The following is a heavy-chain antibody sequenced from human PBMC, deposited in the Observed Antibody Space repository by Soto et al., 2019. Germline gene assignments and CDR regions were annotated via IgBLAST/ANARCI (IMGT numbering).Heavy chain of an antibody. J-gene: IGHJ6*02. Sequence: SSVKVACKASGGTFSSYPISWVRQAPGQGLEWMGGIIPIFGTANYAQKFQGRVTITADESTSTAYMELGSLRSEDTAVYYCARDGIAAADYYYGMDVWGQGTTVIVSS. D-gene: IGHD6-13*01. CDR3: ARDGIAAADYYYGMDV. CDR1: GGTFSSYP. V-gene: IGHV1-69*13. CDR2: IIPIFGTA.